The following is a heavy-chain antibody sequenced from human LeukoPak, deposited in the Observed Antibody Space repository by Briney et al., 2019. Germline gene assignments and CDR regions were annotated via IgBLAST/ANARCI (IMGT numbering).Heavy chain of an antibody. CDR2: INHSGST. J-gene: IGHJ6*02. D-gene: IGHD6-19*01. V-gene: IGHV4-34*01. Sequence: SETLSLTCAVYGGSFSGYYWSWIRQPPGKGLEWIGEINHSGSTNYNPSLKSRVTISVDTSKNQFSLKLSSVTAADTAVYYCARSPPGYSSGWYSNYYYGMDVWGQGTTVTVSS. CDR3: ARSPPGYSSGWYSNYYYGMDV. CDR1: GGSFSGYY.